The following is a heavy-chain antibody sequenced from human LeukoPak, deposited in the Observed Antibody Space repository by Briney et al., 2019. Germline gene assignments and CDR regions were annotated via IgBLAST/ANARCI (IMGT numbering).Heavy chain of an antibody. D-gene: IGHD3-22*01. J-gene: IGHJ3*02. CDR2: ISGSGGST. Sequence: PGGSLRLYCAASGFTFSSYAMSWVRQAPGKGLEWVSAISGSGGSTYYADSVKGRFTISRDNSKNTLYLQMNSLRAEDTAVYYCAKADITKIVVVTQYAFDIWGQGTMVTVSS. CDR3: AKADITKIVVVTQYAFDI. V-gene: IGHV3-23*01. CDR1: GFTFSSYA.